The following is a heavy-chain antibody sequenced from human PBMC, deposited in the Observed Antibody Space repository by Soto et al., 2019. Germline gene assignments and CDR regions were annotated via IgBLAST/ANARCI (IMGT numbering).Heavy chain of an antibody. D-gene: IGHD3-10*01. Sequence: SETLSLTCTVSGGSISSSSYYWGWIRQPPGKGLEWIGSIYYSGSTYYNPSLKSRVTISVDTSKNQFSLKLSSVTAADTAMYYCARLYYYGSGSFIWSKPRAFDYWGQGTLVTVSS. CDR2: IYYSGST. V-gene: IGHV4-39*01. CDR3: ARLYYYGSGSFIWSKPRAFDY. CDR1: GGSISSSSYY. J-gene: IGHJ4*02.